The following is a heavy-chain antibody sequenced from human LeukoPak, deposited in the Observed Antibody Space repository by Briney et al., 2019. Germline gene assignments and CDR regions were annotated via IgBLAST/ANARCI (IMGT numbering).Heavy chain of an antibody. CDR3: ARGVEPLAANTLAY. V-gene: IGHV3-23*01. D-gene: IGHD1-14*01. CDR1: GFTFSSYA. CDR2: ISGSGGST. J-gene: IGHJ4*02. Sequence: GGSLRLSRAASGFTFSSYAMSWVRQAPGKGLEWVSAISGSGGSTYYADSVKGRFTISRDNSKNTLYLEMNSLSPDDTAVYYCARGVEPLAANTLAYWGQGTLVTVSS.